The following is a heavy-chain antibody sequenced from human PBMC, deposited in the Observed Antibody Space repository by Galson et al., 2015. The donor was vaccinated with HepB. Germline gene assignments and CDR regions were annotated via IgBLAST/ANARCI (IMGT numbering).Heavy chain of an antibody. CDR3: AKDPYLYSALAGTMAGFDY. V-gene: IGHV3-30*18. CDR2: IPYDGNNK. J-gene: IGHJ4*02. Sequence: WVRQPPGKALEWVAVIPYDGNNKYYADSVKGRFTISRDNSKNTLYLQMNSLRAEDTALYYCAKDPYLYSALAGTMAGFDYWGQGTLVTVSS. D-gene: IGHD6-19*01.